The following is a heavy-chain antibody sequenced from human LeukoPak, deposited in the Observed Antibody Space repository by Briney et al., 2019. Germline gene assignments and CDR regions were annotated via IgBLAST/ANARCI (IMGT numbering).Heavy chain of an antibody. J-gene: IGHJ6*02. CDR2: IYPGDSDT. Sequence: GESLKISCKGSGYSFTSYWIGWVRQMPRKGLEWMWIIYPGDSDTRYSPPFQGQVTISADKSISTAYLQWSSLKASDTAMYYCARLRAVPKNYDFWSGYADSYGMDVWGQGTTVTVSS. D-gene: IGHD3-3*01. CDR3: ARLRAVPKNYDFWSGYADSYGMDV. CDR1: GYSFTSYW. V-gene: IGHV5-51*01.